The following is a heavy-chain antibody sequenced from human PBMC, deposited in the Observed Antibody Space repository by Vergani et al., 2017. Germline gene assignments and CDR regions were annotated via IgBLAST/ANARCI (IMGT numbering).Heavy chain of an antibody. CDR3: ARVIRYFDWLLSGWFDP. V-gene: IGHV4-31*03. J-gene: IGHJ5*02. CDR1: VGSISSGGYY. Sequence: QVQLQESGPGLVKPSQTLSLTCTVSVGSISSGGYYWSWIRQHPGKGLEWIGYIYYSGSTYYNPSLKSRVTISVDTSKNQFSLKLSSVTAADTAVYYCARVIRYFDWLLSGWFDPWGQGTLVTVSS. D-gene: IGHD3-9*01. CDR2: IYYSGST.